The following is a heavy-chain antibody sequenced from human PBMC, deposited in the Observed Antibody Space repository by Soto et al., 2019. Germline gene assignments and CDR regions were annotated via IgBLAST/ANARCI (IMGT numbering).Heavy chain of an antibody. CDR3: AKDLLSSGSPNDYYYYGMDV. CDR2: ISWNSGSI. CDR1: GFTFDDYA. J-gene: IGHJ6*02. V-gene: IGHV3-9*01. D-gene: IGHD6-19*01. Sequence: EVQLVESGGGLAQPGRSLRLSCAASGFTFDDYAMHWVRQAPGKGLEWVSGISWNSGSIGYADSVKGRFTISRDNAKNSLYLQMNSLRAEDTALYYCAKDLLSSGSPNDYYYYGMDVWGQGTTVTVSS.